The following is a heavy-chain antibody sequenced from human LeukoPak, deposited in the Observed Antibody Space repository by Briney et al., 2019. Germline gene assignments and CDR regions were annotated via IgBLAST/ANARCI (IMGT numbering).Heavy chain of an antibody. D-gene: IGHD6-6*01. CDR1: GYTFTGYY. CDR3: ARDSNSSSSDPDY. CDR2: INPNSGGT. V-gene: IGHV1-2*02. Sequence: GASVKVSCKASGYTFTGYYMHWVRQAPRQGLEWMGWINPNSGGTNYAQKFQGRVTMTRDTSISTAYMELSRPRSDDTAVYYCARDSNSSSSDPDYWGQGTLVTVSS. J-gene: IGHJ4*02.